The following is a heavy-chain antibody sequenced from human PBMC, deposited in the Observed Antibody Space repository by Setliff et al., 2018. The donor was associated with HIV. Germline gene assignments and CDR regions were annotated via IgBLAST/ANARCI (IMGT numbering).Heavy chain of an antibody. Sequence: SETLSLTCTVSGGSISSDDYYWNWIRQPPGKGLEWIGYITYSGSAYYNPSLKSRVTISIDTSNNQISLRLSSVTAADTAMYYCVRGDYGYNGKGFDYWGPGTLVT. J-gene: IGHJ4*02. V-gene: IGHV4-30-4*08. D-gene: IGHD4-17*01. CDR1: GGSISSDDYY. CDR3: VRGDYGYNGKGFDY. CDR2: ITYSGSA.